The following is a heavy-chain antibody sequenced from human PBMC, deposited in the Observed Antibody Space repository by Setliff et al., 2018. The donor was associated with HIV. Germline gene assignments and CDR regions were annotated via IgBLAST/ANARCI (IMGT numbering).Heavy chain of an antibody. V-gene: IGHV4-34*01. CDR3: ARGRFHRLHRPYSGSGSLGIQYFDY. CDR1: GFSISSRYS. D-gene: IGHD3-10*01. CDR2: INHSGST. J-gene: IGHJ4*02. Sequence: SETLSLTCDVSGFSISSRYSWTWIRQPPGKGLEWIGGINHSGSTNYNPSLKSRVTISVDTSKSQFSLRLNSVTATDTALYYCARGRFHRLHRPYSGSGSLGIQYFDYWGQGTLVTVSS.